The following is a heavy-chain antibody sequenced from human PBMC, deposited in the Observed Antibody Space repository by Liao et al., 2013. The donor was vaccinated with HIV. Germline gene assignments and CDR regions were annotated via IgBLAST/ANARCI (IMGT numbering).Heavy chain of an antibody. J-gene: IGHJ4*02. D-gene: IGHD1-26*01. CDR1: GGSFSSYY. CDR2: INHGGNT. V-gene: IGHV4-34*10. Sequence: QLQLQESGPGLVKPSETLSLSCSVSGGSFSSYYWSWIRQSPGKGLEWMGEINHGGNTKYNPSLKSRLLVSADLSKNQFALKLTTVTAADTALYYCAVGDSWYNGWVFWGQGLLVTVSS. CDR3: AVGDSWYNGWVF.